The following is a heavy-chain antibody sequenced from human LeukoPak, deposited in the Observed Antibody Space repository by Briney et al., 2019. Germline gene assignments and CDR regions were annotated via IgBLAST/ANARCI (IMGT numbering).Heavy chain of an antibody. J-gene: IGHJ3*02. V-gene: IGHV4-34*01. D-gene: IGHD2-21*02. CDR2: INHSGST. CDR1: GGSFSGYY. CDR3: ARGRCGGDCYSGRRRAFDI. Sequence: PSETLSLTCAVYGGSFSGYYWSWMRQPPGKGLEWIGEINHSGSTNYNPSLKSRVTISVDTSKNQFSLKLSSVTAADTAVYYCARGRCGGDCYSGRRRAFDIWGQGTMVTVSS.